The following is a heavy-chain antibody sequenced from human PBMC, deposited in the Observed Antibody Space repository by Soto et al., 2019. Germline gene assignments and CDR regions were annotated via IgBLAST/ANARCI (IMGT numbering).Heavy chain of an antibody. V-gene: IGHV3-13*01. CDR1: GFTFSIYD. Sequence: ESGGGLVQPGGSLRLSCVASGFTFSIYDMHWVRQVTGKGLEWVSGITTTGVTFYGGSVKGRFTISRENAKNSLYFEMNSLRAEDTAVYYCASGRSGWDYWGQGTLVTVSS. D-gene: IGHD6-19*01. CDR2: ITTTGVT. J-gene: IGHJ4*02. CDR3: ASGRSGWDY.